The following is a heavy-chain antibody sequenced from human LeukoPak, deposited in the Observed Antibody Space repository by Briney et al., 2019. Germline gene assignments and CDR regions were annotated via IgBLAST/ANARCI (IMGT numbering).Heavy chain of an antibody. J-gene: IGHJ4*02. CDR3: ARGGYYDSSDYYTFDY. Sequence: SQTLSLTCTVSGGSITSGGYYWTWIRQHPGQGLEWIGYIYYGGSTYYNPSLKSRVTMSVDTSKNQFSLKLSSVTAADTAVYYCARGGYYDSSDYYTFDYWGQGALVTVSS. CDR1: GGSITSGGYY. CDR2: IYYGGST. D-gene: IGHD3-22*01. V-gene: IGHV4-31*03.